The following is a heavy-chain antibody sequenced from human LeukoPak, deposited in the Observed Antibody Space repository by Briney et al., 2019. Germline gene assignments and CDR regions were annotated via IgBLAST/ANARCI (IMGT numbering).Heavy chain of an antibody. CDR3: ATDIVLVPTANTGFDY. CDR2: ISSSSSTI. D-gene: IGHD2-2*01. V-gene: IGHV3-48*01. Sequence: GGSLRLSCVASGFTFSSYSMNWVRQAPGKGLEWVSYISSSSSTIYYADSVKGRFTISRDNAKNSLYLQMNSLRAEDTAVYYCATDIVLVPTANTGFDYWGQGTLVTVSS. CDR1: GFTFSSYS. J-gene: IGHJ4*02.